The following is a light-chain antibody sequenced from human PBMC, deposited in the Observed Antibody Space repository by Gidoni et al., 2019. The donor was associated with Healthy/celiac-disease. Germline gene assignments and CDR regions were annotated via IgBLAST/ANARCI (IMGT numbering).Light chain of an antibody. Sequence: DLQMTQSPSSLSASVGDRVTITCRASQSISSYLNWYQQKPGKAPKLLIYAASSLQSGVPSRFSGSGSGTDFTLTSSSLPSEEFATYYGQQSYSTPRTFGQGTKLEIK. V-gene: IGKV1-39*01. CDR1: QSISSY. CDR2: AAS. J-gene: IGKJ2*01. CDR3: QQSYSTPRT.